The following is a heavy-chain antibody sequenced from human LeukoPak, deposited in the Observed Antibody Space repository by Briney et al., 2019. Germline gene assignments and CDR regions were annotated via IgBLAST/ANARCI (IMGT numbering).Heavy chain of an antibody. CDR2: IKPSGGST. CDR3: AREDTAMGDGDY. J-gene: IGHJ4*02. Sequence: GASVKISCKASGYTFTSYYLHWVRQAPGQGLEWMGIIKPSGGSTHYPQKFQGRVTMTRDMSASTAYMELSSLRSEDTAVYYCAREDTAMGDGDYWGQGTLVTVSS. D-gene: IGHD5-18*01. V-gene: IGHV1-46*01. CDR1: GYTFTSYY.